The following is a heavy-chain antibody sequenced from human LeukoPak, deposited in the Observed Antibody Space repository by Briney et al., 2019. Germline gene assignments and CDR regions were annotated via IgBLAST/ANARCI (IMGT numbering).Heavy chain of an antibody. Sequence: GSVKVSCKASGYTFTGYYMHWVRQAPGQGREWMGWINPNSGGTNYEQKFQGRVTMTRDTSISTAYMELSRLRSDDTAVYYCAGVGWYNWFDPWGQGTLVTVPS. CDR2: INPNSGGT. CDR3: AGVGWYNWFDP. J-gene: IGHJ5*02. CDR1: GYTFTGYY. V-gene: IGHV1-2*02. D-gene: IGHD6-19*01.